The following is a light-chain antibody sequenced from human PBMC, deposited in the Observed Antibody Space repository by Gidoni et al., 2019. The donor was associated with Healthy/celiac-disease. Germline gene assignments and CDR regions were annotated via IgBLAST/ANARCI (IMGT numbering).Light chain of an antibody. CDR3: QQYNNWPPWT. J-gene: IGKJ1*01. CDR2: GAS. Sequence: EIVXXQSPATLSVSPGERATLSCRASQSVSSNLAWYQQKPGQAPRLLIYGASTRATGIPARFSGSGSGTEFTLTISSLQSEDFAVYYCQQYNNWPPWTFGQGTKVEIK. CDR1: QSVSSN. V-gene: IGKV3-15*01.